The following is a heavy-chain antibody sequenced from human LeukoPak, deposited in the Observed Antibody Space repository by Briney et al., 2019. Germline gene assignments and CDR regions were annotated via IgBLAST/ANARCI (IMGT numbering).Heavy chain of an antibody. CDR2: TYYRSQWYI. V-gene: IGHV6-1*01. D-gene: IGHD3-22*01. CDR1: GDSVSSDSAA. Sequence: SQTLSLTCAISGDSVSSDSAAWNWIRQSPSRGLEWLGRTYYRSQWYIDYAVSVKTRITINPDTSRNQFSLELKSVTPDDTGVYYCARGSGYYDTGSFSFVDNWGQGTLVTVSS. J-gene: IGHJ4*02. CDR3: ARGSGYYDTGSFSFVDN.